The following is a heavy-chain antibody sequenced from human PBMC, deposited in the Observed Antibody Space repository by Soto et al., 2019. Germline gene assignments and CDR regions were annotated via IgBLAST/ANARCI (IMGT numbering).Heavy chain of an antibody. V-gene: IGHV1-46*01. D-gene: IGHD3-9*01. CDR2: INSSGGST. J-gene: IGHJ6*02. CDR3: AREDYDILTGYYYYYGMDV. Sequence: QVQLVQSGAEVKKPGASVKVSCKASGYTFTSYYMHWVRQAPGQGLEWMGIINSSGGSTSYAQKFQGRVTMTRDTSTSTVYMELSSLRSEATAVYYWAREDYDILTGYYYYYGMDVWGQGTTVTVSS. CDR1: GYTFTSYY.